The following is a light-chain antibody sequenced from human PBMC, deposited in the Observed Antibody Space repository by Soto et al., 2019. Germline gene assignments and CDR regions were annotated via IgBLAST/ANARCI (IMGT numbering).Light chain of an antibody. Sequence: EIVLTQSPATLSLSPGERATLSCRASQSVSSYLAWYQQKPGQTPRLLIYDASNRATDIPARFSGSGSGTDFTLTISSLEPEYFAVYYCQQRSNWPVTFGQGTRVEIK. V-gene: IGKV3-11*01. J-gene: IGKJ1*01. CDR2: DAS. CDR1: QSVSSY. CDR3: QQRSNWPVT.